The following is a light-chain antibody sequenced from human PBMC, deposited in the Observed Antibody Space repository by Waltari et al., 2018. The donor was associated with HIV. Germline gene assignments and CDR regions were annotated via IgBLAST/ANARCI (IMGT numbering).Light chain of an antibody. CDR1: QSISNW. CDR2: KAS. CDR3: QLYNSYSTWT. Sequence: DIQLTQSPSTLSASVGDRVTIPCRASQSISNWLAWYQQKPGKAPKLLIYKASSLESGVPSRFSGSGSGTEFTLTINSLQPDDSATYYCQLYNSYSTWTFGQGTKVEIK. V-gene: IGKV1-5*03. J-gene: IGKJ1*01.